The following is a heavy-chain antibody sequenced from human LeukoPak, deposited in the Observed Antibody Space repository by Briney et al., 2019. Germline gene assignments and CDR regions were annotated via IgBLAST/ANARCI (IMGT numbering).Heavy chain of an antibody. Sequence: XXXRQAPGQGXXXXXXINPNSGGTNYXQKFQGRVTMTRDTXXSKXYMEMSRLRYDDTAVYYCAXXXXXXYXXXXFDYWGXGXLVTVSS. V-gene: IGHV1-2*02. CDR2: INPNSGGT. CDR3: AXXXXXXYXXXXFDY. J-gene: IGHJ4*02.